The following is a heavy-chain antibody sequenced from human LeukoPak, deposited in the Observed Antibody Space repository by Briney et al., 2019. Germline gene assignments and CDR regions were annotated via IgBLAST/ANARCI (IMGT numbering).Heavy chain of an antibody. Sequence: GESLKISCKGSGYSFTSYWIGWVRQMPGKGLEWMGIIYPGDSDTRYSPSFQGQVTISADKSISTAYLQWSSLKASDTAMYYCARLAYCGGDCSYYSFDYWGQGTLVTVSS. D-gene: IGHD2-21*02. CDR2: IYPGDSDT. CDR3: ARLAYCGGDCSYYSFDY. CDR1: GYSFTSYW. V-gene: IGHV5-51*01. J-gene: IGHJ4*02.